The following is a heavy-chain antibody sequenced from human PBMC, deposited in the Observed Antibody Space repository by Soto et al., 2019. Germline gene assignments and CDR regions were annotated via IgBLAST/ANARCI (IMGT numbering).Heavy chain of an antibody. V-gene: IGHV3-23*01. J-gene: IGHJ6*02. D-gene: IGHD2-2*01. CDR2: IGESGTPT. CDR1: GFTFSSYA. CDR3: ARYIPGVRYYGMDV. Sequence: EVQLLESGGGLVQPGGSLRLSCAASGFTFSSYAMKWVRQAPGKGLEWVSLIGESGTPTYYADSVKGRFTISRDNSGNKVFLEIYSLRAEDTGVYYCARYIPGVRYYGMDVWGQGTTVTVSS.